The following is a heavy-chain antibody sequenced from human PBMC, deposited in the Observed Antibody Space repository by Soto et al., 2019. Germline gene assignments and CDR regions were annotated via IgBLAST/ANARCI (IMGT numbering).Heavy chain of an antibody. J-gene: IGHJ4*02. V-gene: IGHV3-23*01. CDR2: ISGSGSGT. CDR1: GITFSSYA. CDR3: VSSKQWLVKYFDY. D-gene: IGHD6-19*01. Sequence: DVQLLESGGGLVQPGGYPRLSCAASGITFSSYAMSWVRQAPGKGLEWVSAISGSGSGTYYVDSVKGRFTISRDNSKSTLYLQMNSLRADDTAIYYCVSSKQWLVKYFDYWGQGTLVTVS.